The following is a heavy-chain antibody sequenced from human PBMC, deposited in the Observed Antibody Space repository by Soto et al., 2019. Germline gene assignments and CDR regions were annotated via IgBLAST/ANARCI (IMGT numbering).Heavy chain of an antibody. CDR3: ARQDGYALYYFDS. V-gene: IGHV5-51*01. J-gene: IGHJ4*02. Sequence: GESLKICCKVSGYSFNNYWIGWVRQMPGKGLEWMGIIYPGDSDTRYSPSFRGQVTISADKSISSAYLQWSSLRASDTAMYYCARQDGYALYYFDSWGQGTLVTVSS. CDR2: IYPGDSDT. CDR1: GYSFNNYW. D-gene: IGHD5-12*01.